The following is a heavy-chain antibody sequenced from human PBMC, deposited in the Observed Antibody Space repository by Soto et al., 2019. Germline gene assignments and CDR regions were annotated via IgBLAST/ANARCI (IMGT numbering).Heavy chain of an antibody. CDR2: IYNIGST. V-gene: IGHV4-30-4*01. J-gene: IGHJ4*02. CDR1: GGSISSSGDC. CDR3: AYGYFDWLLSY. D-gene: IGHD3-9*01. Sequence: QVQLQESGPGLVEPSQTLSLTCTVSGGSISSSGDCWSWIRQSPGKGLEWVGHIYNIGSTYSNPSLRSRATISVDTSNNQFSLKLSSVTAADTAVYYCAYGYFDWLLSYWGQGTLVTVSS.